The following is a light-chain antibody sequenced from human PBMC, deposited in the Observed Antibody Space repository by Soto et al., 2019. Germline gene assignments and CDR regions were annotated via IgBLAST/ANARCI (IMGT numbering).Light chain of an antibody. CDR3: QRYNSYPYT. V-gene: IGKV1-5*03. J-gene: IGKJ2*01. Sequence: DIQRTQSPSTLSASVGARVTITCRASQNLYNWSAWYQQKPGKAPKLLSYMASTLESGDPSRFSGSGAGTEVALTISGLQPDDFATYTCQRYNSYPYTFGQGIKLEMK. CDR2: MAS. CDR1: QNLYNW.